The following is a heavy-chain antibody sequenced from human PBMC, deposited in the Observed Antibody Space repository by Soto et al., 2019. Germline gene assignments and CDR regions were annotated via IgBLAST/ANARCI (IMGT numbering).Heavy chain of an antibody. CDR1: GGSISSYS. CDR2: IYYTGST. J-gene: IGHJ4*02. CDR3: ARVISSSSSGPFFDY. D-gene: IGHD6-6*01. Sequence: QVQLQESGPGLVKPSETLSLTCTVSGGSISSYSWSWIRQPPGKGLEWIGSIYYTGSTNSNPSLKSRVTISVDTSKNRFSLNLSSVTAADTAVYFCARVISSSSSGPFFDYWGQGTLVIVSS. V-gene: IGHV4-59*08.